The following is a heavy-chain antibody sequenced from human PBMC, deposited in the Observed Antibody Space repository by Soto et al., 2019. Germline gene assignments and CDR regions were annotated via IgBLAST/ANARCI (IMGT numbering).Heavy chain of an antibody. CDR2: INPNSGGT. D-gene: IGHD3-3*01. J-gene: IGHJ6*02. CDR3: ARDMRDDFWSGGNGMDV. Sequence: ASVKVSCKASGYTFTGYYMHWVRQAPGQGFEWMGLINPNSGGTNYAQKFQGWVTMTRDTSIITAYMELSRLRSDDTAVYYCARDMRDDFWSGGNGMDVWGQGTTVTVSS. CDR1: GYTFTGYY. V-gene: IGHV1-2*04.